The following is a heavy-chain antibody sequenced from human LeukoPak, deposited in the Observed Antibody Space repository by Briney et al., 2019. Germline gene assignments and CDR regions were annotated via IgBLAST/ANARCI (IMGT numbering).Heavy chain of an antibody. Sequence: PGRSLRLSCAASGFIFSSYAMYWVRQAPGMGLEWVAVISYDGSYKSYADSVKGRFTISRDSSKNTLYLQMNSLRAEDTAVYYCARSAKMATQNYFEYWGQGTLVTVSS. CDR2: ISYDGSYK. CDR1: GFIFSSYA. CDR3: ARSAKMATQNYFEY. D-gene: IGHD5-24*01. J-gene: IGHJ4*02. V-gene: IGHV3-30*04.